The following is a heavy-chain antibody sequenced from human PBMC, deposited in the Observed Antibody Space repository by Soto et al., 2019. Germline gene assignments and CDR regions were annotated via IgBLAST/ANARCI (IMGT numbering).Heavy chain of an antibody. V-gene: IGHV1-18*01. J-gene: IGHJ4*02. CDR2: ISAYNGNT. D-gene: IGHD2-15*01. CDR3: ARVDCSGGSCYPTFDY. CDR1: GYTFISYG. Sequence: QVQLVQSGAEVKKPGASVKVSCKASGYTFISYGISWVRQAPGQGLEWMGWISAYNGNTNYAQKLQGRVTMTTDTSTSTAYMELRSLISDDTAVYYCARVDCSGGSCYPTFDYWGQGTLVTVSS.